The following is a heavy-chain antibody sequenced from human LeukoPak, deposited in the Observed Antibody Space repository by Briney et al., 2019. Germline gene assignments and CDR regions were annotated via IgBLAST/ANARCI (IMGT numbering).Heavy chain of an antibody. CDR3: AKDLPYCSSTSCSGVALGAFDP. CDR2: ISGSGGST. J-gene: IGHJ5*02. D-gene: IGHD2-2*01. Sequence: SGGSLRLSCAASGFTFSSYAMSWVRQAPGKGLEWVSAISGSGGSTYYADSVKGRFTISRDNSKNTLYLQMNSLRAEDTAVYYCAKDLPYCSSTSCSGVALGAFDPWGQGTLVTVSS. CDR1: GFTFSSYA. V-gene: IGHV3-23*01.